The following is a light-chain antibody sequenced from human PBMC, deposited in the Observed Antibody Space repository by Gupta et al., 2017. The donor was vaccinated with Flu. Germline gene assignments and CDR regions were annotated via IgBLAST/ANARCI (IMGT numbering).Light chain of an antibody. CDR2: MAS. Sequence: PANLSASIGDRGTITCRASQTVNRWLAWYQQKPGKAPLLLIYMASKLDTGVPSRFSGSGSGTEFTLTVSSLQPDDFATYYCRQDNTHPWTFGQGTMVEI. CDR3: RQDNTHPWT. J-gene: IGKJ1*01. V-gene: IGKV1-5*03. CDR1: QTVNRW.